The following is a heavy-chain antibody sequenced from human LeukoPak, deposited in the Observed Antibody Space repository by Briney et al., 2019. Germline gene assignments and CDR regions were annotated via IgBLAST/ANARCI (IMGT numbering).Heavy chain of an antibody. Sequence: PGGSLRLSCAASGFTFSSYAMSWVRQAPGKGLEWVSYISSSGSAIYYPDSVKGRFTISRDNAKNSLYLQMTSLRAEDTAVYYCARESRRSADYWGQGTLVSVSS. V-gene: IGHV3-48*04. CDR2: ISSSGSAI. CDR3: ARESRRSADY. J-gene: IGHJ4*02. D-gene: IGHD3-3*01. CDR1: GFTFSSYA.